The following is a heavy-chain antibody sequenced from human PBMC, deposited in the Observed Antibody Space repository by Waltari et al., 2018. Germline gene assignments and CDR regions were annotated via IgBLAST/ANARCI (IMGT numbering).Heavy chain of an antibody. D-gene: IGHD6-6*01. V-gene: IGHV3-23*01. J-gene: IGHJ6*02. CDR1: GFTFSSYA. CDR2: ISGSGGST. CDR3: AKSFSSSSPGRLYYYYGMDV. Sequence: EVQLLESGGGLVQPGGSLRLSCAASGFTFSSYAMSWVRQAPGKGLEWVSAISGSGGSTYYADSVKGRFTISRDNSKNTLYLQMNSLRAEDTAVYYCAKSFSSSSPGRLYYYYGMDVWGQGTTVTVSS.